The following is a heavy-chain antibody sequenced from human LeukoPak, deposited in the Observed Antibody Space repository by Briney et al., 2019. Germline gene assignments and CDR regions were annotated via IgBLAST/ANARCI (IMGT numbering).Heavy chain of an antibody. Sequence: GGSLRLSCAASGFTFDDYAMHWVRQAPGKGLEWVSGISWNSGCIGYADSVKGRFTISRDNAKNSLYLQMNSLRAEDTALYYCAKDGDTRPKGYDFWSGYFRSGGYYFDYWGQGTLVTVSS. J-gene: IGHJ4*02. D-gene: IGHD3-3*01. V-gene: IGHV3-9*01. CDR3: AKDGDTRPKGYDFWSGYFRSGGYYFDY. CDR1: GFTFDDYA. CDR2: ISWNSGCI.